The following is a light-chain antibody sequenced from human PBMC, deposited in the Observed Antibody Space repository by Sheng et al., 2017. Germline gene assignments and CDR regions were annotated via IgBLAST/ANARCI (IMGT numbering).Light chain of an antibody. CDR2: KAS. CDR1: QSVSRW. CDR3: QQYNRYPLT. V-gene: IGKV1-5*03. J-gene: IGKJ4*01. Sequence: DIQMTQSPSTLSASVGDRVTITCRASQSVSRWLAWYKQKPGKAPKLLIYKASSLESGVPSRFSGTGSGTEFTLTISSLQPDDFATFYCQQYNRYPLTFGRRD.